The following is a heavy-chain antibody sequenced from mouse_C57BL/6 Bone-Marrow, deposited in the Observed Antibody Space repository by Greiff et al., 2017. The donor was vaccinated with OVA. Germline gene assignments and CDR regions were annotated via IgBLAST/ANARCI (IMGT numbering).Heavy chain of an antibody. CDR1: GFTFSDAW. CDR3: TRGLITTVVDWYFDV. V-gene: IGHV6-6*01. Sequence: EVKVEESGGGLVQPGGSMKLSCAASGFTFSDAWMDWVRQSPEKGLEWVAEIRNKANNHATYYAESVKGRFTISRDDSKSSVYLQMNSLRAEDTGIYYCTRGLITTVVDWYFDVWGTGTTVTVSS. D-gene: IGHD1-1*01. J-gene: IGHJ1*03. CDR2: IRNKANNHAT.